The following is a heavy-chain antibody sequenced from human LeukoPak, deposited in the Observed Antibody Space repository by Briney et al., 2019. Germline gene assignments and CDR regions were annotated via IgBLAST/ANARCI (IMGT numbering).Heavy chain of an antibody. CDR2: IKQDGSEK. CDR3: ARGHVWFDP. J-gene: IGHJ5*02. V-gene: IGHV3-7*05. CDR1: GFTLSNYG. Sequence: PGGSLRLSCAASGFTLSNYGMTWVRQAPGKGLEWVANIKQDGSEKYYVDSVKGRFTISRDNAKNSLYLQMNSLRAEDMAVYYCARGHVWFDPWGQGTLVTVSS.